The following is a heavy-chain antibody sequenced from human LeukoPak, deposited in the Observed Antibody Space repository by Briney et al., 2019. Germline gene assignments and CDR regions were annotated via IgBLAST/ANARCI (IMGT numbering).Heavy chain of an antibody. CDR3: ARDPYYYDSSGYYLDY. CDR2: INPSGGST. J-gene: IGHJ4*02. D-gene: IGHD3-22*01. CDR1: GYTFTSYY. Sequence: ASMKVSCKASGYTFTSYYMHWVRQAPGQGLEWMGIINPSGGSTSYAQRFQGRVTMTRDTSTSTVYMELSSLRSEDTAVYYCARDPYYYDSSGYYLDYWGQGTLVTVSS. V-gene: IGHV1-46*01.